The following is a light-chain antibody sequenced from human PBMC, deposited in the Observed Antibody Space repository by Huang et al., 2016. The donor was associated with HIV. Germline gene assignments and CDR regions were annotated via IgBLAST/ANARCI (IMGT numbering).Light chain of an antibody. CDR1: QSVGSS. J-gene: IGKJ2*01. CDR2: GAS. CDR3: QQYSNMNT. Sequence: EIQMTQSPGTLSVSTGERVTLYCRASQSVGSSLAWFQHKPGQAPRLVIYGASTRATDIPVRFSGSETGTEFTLSINSLQSEDYAVYYCQQYSNMNTFGQGTRLEIK. V-gene: IGKV3-15*01.